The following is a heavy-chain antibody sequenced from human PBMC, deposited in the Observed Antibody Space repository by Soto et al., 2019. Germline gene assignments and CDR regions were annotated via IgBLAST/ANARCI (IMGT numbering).Heavy chain of an antibody. V-gene: IGHV5-51*01. CDR3: ARGYYGSGSYYFPLFDY. CDR2: IYPGDSDT. Sequence: GESLKISCKGSGYSFTSYWIGWVRQMPGKGLEWMGIIYPGDSDTRYSPSFQGQVTISADKSISTAYLQWSSLKASDTAMYYCARGYYGSGSYYFPLFDYWGQGTLVTVSS. CDR1: GYSFTSYW. D-gene: IGHD3-10*01. J-gene: IGHJ4*02.